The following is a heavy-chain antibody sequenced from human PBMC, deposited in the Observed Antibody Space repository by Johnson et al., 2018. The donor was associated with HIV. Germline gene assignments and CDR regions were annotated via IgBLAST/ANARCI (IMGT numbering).Heavy chain of an antibody. J-gene: IGHJ3*02. V-gene: IGHV3-30*04. CDR3: ARERLGDAFDI. Sequence: VESGGGVVQPGRSLRLSCGASGFSFNNYAMHWVRQAPGKGLEWVAVIGYDGSNKYYADSVKGRLTVSRDNSKNTLYLQMNSLRAEDTALYYCARERLGDAFDIWGQGTMVTVSS. CDR2: IGYDGSNK. D-gene: IGHD1-26*01. CDR1: GFSFNNYA.